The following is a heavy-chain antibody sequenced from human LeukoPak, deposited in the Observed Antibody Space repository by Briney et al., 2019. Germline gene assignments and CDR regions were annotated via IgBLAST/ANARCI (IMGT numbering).Heavy chain of an antibody. CDR2: INWNGGST. V-gene: IGHV3-20*04. D-gene: IGHD2-2*01. CDR3: ARAAPGSTSSYYYYYIDG. Sequence: GGSLRLSCAASGFTFDDYGMSWVRQAPGKGLEWVSGINWNGGSTGYADSVKGRFTISRDNAKNSLYLQMNSLKAEDTALYYCARAAPGSTSSYYYYYIDGWGKGTTVTVSS. CDR1: GFTFDDYG. J-gene: IGHJ6*03.